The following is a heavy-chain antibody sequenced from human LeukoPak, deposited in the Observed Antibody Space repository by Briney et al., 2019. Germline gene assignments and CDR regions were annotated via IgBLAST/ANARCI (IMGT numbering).Heavy chain of an antibody. V-gene: IGHV3-23*01. D-gene: IGHD3-10*01. J-gene: IGHJ4*02. CDR1: GFTFRNYG. CDR3: ARGPMVRTNLFDY. CDR2: ISGDAADI. Sequence: PGGSLRLSCAASGFTFRNYGMSWVRQAPGKGLEWVSAISGDAADIFYADSAKGRFTISRDNSKNTLYLQMNSLRAEDTAVYYCARGPMVRTNLFDYWGQGTLVTVSS.